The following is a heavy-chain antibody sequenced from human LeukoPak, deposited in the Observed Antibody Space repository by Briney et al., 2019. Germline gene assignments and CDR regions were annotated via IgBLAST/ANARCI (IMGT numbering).Heavy chain of an antibody. CDR3: ARLRRNSDRSGYYYYYDY. CDR2: ISVGSNYI. J-gene: IGHJ4*02. Sequence: PGGSLRLSCAASGYTFSSYSINWVRQAPGKGLEWVSSISVGSNYIYYADSVRGRFSISRDDARNSLYPQMDSLRGDDTAVYYCARLRRNSDRSGYYYYYDYWGQGTLVTVSS. V-gene: IGHV3-21*01. CDR1: GYTFSSYS. D-gene: IGHD3-22*01.